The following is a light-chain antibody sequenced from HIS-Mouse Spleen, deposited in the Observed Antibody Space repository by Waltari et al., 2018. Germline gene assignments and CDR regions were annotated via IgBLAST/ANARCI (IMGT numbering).Light chain of an antibody. J-gene: IGLJ2*01. CDR2: GDS. CDR1: NIGSKN. Sequence: SYELTQPLSVSVALGQTARITCGGNNIGSKNVHWYQQKPGQAPGLVIYGDSNRPSGIPERFSGSNSGNTATLTISRAQAGDEADYYCQVWDSSTVVFGGGTKLTVL. CDR3: QVWDSSTVV. V-gene: IGLV3-9*01.